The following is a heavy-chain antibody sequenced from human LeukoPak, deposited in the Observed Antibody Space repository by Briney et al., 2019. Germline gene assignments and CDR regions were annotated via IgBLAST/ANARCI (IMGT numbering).Heavy chain of an antibody. J-gene: IGHJ4*02. Sequence: GGSLRLSCAASGFTFSSYAMSWVRQAPGKGLEWVSAISGSGGSTYYADSVKGRFTISRDNSKNTLYLQMNSLRAEDTAAYYCAKDTHGYPGGIDYWGQGTLVTVSS. CDR2: ISGSGGST. D-gene: IGHD3-22*01. V-gene: IGHV3-23*01. CDR3: AKDTHGYPGGIDY. CDR1: GFTFSSYA.